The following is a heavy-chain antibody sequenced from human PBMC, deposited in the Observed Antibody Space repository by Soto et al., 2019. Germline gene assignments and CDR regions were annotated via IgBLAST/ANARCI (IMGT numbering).Heavy chain of an antibody. CDR2: ISAYNGNT. J-gene: IGHJ6*02. CDR3: AREMTTRGMDL. V-gene: IGHV1-18*01. D-gene: IGHD1-1*01. CDR1: GYTFTSYG. Sequence: GASVKVSCKASGYTFTSYGFIWVRQAPGQGLEWMGWISAYNGNTNYAQKLQGRVTMTTDTSTTTAYMELSSLRSEDTAVYYCAREMTTRGMDLWGQGTTVTVSS.